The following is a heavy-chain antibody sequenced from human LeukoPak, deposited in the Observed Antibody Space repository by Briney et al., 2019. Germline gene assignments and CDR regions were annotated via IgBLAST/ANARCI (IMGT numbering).Heavy chain of an antibody. CDR1: GGSISSYY. Sequence: SETLSHTCTASGGSISSYYWSWIWQPPGKGLEWIGYIYYSGSTNYNPSLKSRVTISVDTSKNQFSLKLSSVTAADTAVYYCARDSYEKVLWGQGTLVTVSS. CDR3: ARDSYEKVL. D-gene: IGHD3-16*01. CDR2: IYYSGST. V-gene: IGHV4-59*01. J-gene: IGHJ4*02.